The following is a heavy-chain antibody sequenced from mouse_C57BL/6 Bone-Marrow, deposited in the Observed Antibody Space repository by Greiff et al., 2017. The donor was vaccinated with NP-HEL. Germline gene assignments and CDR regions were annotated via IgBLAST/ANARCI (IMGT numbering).Heavy chain of an antibody. V-gene: IGHV1-64*01. CDR2: IHPNSGST. CDR3: AITTAWYFDV. J-gene: IGHJ1*03. CDR1: GYTFTSYW. D-gene: IGHD1-2*01. Sequence: QVQLQQPGAELVKPGASVKLSCKASGYTFTSYWMHWVKQRPGQGLEWIGMIHPNSGSTNYNEKFKSKAKLTVDKSSSTAYMQRSSLTSEDSAVYYCAITTAWYFDVWGTGTTVTVSS.